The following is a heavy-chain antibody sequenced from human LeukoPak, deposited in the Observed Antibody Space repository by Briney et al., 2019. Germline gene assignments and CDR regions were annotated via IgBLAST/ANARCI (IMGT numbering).Heavy chain of an antibody. J-gene: IGHJ4*02. CDR2: ISSDGSNK. V-gene: IGHV3-30*18. Sequence: PGGSLRLSCAASGFTFSSYGMHWVRQAPGKGLEWVAAISSDGSNKYYADSVKGRFTISRDNSKNTLYLQMNSLRAEDTAVYYCAKDNYYDSSAYQGYWGQGTLVTVSS. CDR1: GFTFSSYG. D-gene: IGHD3-22*01. CDR3: AKDNYYDSSAYQGY.